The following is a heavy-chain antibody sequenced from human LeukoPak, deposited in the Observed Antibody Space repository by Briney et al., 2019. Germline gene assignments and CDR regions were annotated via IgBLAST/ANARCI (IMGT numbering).Heavy chain of an antibody. CDR3: AYGSGEGPFDY. CDR2: IKQDGSEK. CDR1: GFTFSSYW. V-gene: IGHV3-7*01. D-gene: IGHD3-10*01. Sequence: GGSLRLSCAASGFTFSSYWMSWVRQAPGKGLEWVANIKQDGSEKYYVDSVKGRFTISRDNAKNSLYLQMNSLRAEDTAVYYCAYGSGEGPFDYWGQGTLVTVSS. J-gene: IGHJ4*02.